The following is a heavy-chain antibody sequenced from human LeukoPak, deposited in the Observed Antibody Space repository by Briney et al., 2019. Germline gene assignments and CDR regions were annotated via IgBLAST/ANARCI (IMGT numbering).Heavy chain of an antibody. CDR3: AKRSGSPHNFDY. Sequence: PGGSLRLSCAASGFAFDAHAMNWVRQAPGKPLEWVSLISGDGGTTHYADSVRGRFTIPRDNSRNSLYLQMKSLTTEDTALYYCAKRSGSPHNFDYWGRGTLVTVSS. CDR2: ISGDGGTT. V-gene: IGHV3-43*02. J-gene: IGHJ4*02. D-gene: IGHD1-14*01. CDR1: GFAFDAHA.